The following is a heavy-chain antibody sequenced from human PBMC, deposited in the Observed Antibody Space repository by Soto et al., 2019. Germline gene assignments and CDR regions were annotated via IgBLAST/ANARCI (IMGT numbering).Heavy chain of an antibody. Sequence: QVQLVQSGSEVKKPGAPVNVSCKAFGYTFTSYGFSWVRQVPGQGLEWLGWISAFNGDTQYAQTMKGRLTVTTDTSTTTVHMELRSLTPADTAVYYCTREAGWQRMVPYDWGQGTLVSVS. V-gene: IGHV1-18*04. D-gene: IGHD6-25*01. CDR1: GYTFTSYG. J-gene: IGHJ4*02. CDR3: TREAGWQRMVPYD. CDR2: ISAFNGDT.